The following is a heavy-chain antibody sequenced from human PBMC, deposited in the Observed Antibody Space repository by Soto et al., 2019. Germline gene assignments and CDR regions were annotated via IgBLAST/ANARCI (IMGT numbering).Heavy chain of an antibody. D-gene: IGHD4-17*01. V-gene: IGHV2-5*02. CDR3: AHKGYGDYPLDY. CDR2: VYWDDTK. Sequence: SGPTLVNPTQTLTLTCTFSGFSLSTSGVGVGWIRQPPGKALEWLAVVYWDDTKHYSPSLKSRLTITKDTSKNQVVPTMTNMDPVDTATYFCAHKGYGDYPLDYWGQGTLVTVSS. J-gene: IGHJ4*02. CDR1: GFSLSTSGVG.